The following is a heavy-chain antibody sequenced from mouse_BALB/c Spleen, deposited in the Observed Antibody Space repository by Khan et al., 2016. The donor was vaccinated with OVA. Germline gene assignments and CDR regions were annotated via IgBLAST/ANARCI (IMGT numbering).Heavy chain of an antibody. J-gene: IGHJ1*01. Sequence: QVQLKQSGPGLVAPSQSLSITCTVSGFSLTSYGVHWVRQPPGKGLEWLGVIWTGGSTNYYSALMSRLSISKDNSTSHVFLKMNSLQTDDTDRYYCARYYGNYGVYFDGWGAGTTVTVSS. CDR1: GFSLTSYG. CDR2: IWTGGST. V-gene: IGHV2-9*02. D-gene: IGHD2-1*01. CDR3: ARYYGNYGVYFDG.